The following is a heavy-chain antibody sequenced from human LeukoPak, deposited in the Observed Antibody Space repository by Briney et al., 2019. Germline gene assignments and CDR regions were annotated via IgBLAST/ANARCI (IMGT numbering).Heavy chain of an antibody. D-gene: IGHD6-13*01. Sequence: EASVKVSCKASGYTFTSYDINWVRQATGQGLEWMGWMNPNSGHTGYAQKFQGRVTMTRNTSISTAYMELSSLRSEDTAVYYCARVATAGFRFDPWGQGTLVTVSS. V-gene: IGHV1-8*01. CDR3: ARVATAGFRFDP. CDR1: GYTFTSYD. J-gene: IGHJ5*02. CDR2: MNPNSGHT.